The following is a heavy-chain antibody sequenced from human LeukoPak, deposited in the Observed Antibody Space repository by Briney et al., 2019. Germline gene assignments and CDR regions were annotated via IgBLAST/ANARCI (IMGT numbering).Heavy chain of an antibody. Sequence: GGSLRLSCAASGFSFSSYLMSWVRQAPGKGLEWVSTISGNGGGTYYADSVKGRFTISRDNSKNTLYLQMSSLRAEDRALYYCARRLCSGGSCSSFDYWGQGTLVTVSS. D-gene: IGHD2-15*01. CDR3: ARRLCSGGSCSSFDY. CDR2: ISGNGGGT. V-gene: IGHV3-23*01. CDR1: GFSFSSYL. J-gene: IGHJ4*02.